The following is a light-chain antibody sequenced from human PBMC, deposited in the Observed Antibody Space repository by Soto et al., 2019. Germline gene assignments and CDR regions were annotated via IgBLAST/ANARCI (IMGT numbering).Light chain of an antibody. CDR1: SSDVGGYNY. V-gene: IGLV2-14*01. CDR2: DVS. CDR3: SSYTSSSPWV. Sequence: QSVLTQPASVSGSPGQSITISCTGTSSDVGGYNYVSWYQQHPGKAPKLMIYDVSNRPSGVSNRFSGSKSGNTASLTISGLQAEDGADYYCSSYTSSSPWVFGGGTKLTVL. J-gene: IGLJ3*02.